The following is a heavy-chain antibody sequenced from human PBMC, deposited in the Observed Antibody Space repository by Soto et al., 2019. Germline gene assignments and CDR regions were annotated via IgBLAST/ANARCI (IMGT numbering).Heavy chain of an antibody. D-gene: IGHD1-20*01. CDR1: GVTFSSYA. V-gene: IGHV1-69*13. Sequence: SVKVSCKASGVTFSSYAISWVGQAPGRGLEWMGGIIPIFGTANYAQKFQGRVTITADESTSTAYKELSSLRSEDTAVYYCAREVGNNWNYYGRDVWGQGTTVTVAS. CDR2: IIPIFGTA. J-gene: IGHJ6*02. CDR3: AREVGNNWNYYGRDV.